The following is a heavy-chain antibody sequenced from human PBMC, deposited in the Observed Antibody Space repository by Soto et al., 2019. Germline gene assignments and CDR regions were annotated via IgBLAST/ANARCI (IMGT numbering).Heavy chain of an antibody. V-gene: IGHV4-39*01. CDR3: ATSQKGYNWNYFDH. CDR1: GGSISGSYYY. CDR2: VFYTGFT. Sequence: SETLSLTCAVSGGSISGSYYYWAWLRQSPGKGPEWIGSVFYTGFTSYNPSLESRVSVSVDTSKSQFSLKLSAVTAADTAVYYCATSQKGYNWNYFDHWGQGALVTVS. D-gene: IGHD1-20*01. J-gene: IGHJ4*02.